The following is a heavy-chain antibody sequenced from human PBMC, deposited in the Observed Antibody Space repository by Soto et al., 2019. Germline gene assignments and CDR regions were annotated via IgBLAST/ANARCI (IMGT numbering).Heavy chain of an antibody. CDR1: GGSISISSYY. D-gene: IGHD6-13*01. V-gene: IGHV4-39*01. J-gene: IGHJ4*02. CDR2: IYYSGST. CDR3: ARQQASSSPSDY. Sequence: SETLSLTCTVSGGSISISSYYWGWIRQPPGKGLEWIGSIYYSGSTYYNPSLKSRVTISVDTSKNQFSLKLSSVTAADTAVYYCARQQASSSPSDYWGQGTLVTVSS.